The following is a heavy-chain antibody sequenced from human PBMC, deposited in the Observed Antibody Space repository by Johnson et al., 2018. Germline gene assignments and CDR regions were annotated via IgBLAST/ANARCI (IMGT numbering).Heavy chain of an antibody. CDR1: GFTFSSYA. D-gene: IGHD2-21*01. V-gene: IGHV3-30-3*01. J-gene: IGHJ6*03. CDR2: ISHDGSNK. CDR3: ARDWGGGTSHYYYYYMDV. Sequence: QVQLVQSGGGVVQPGRSLRLSCAASGFTFSSYAMYWVRQAPGKGLEWVALISHDGSNKYYADSVKGRFTIYRDNSKKTLYLQMNSLRTEETAMYYCARDWGGGTSHYYYYYMDVWGKGTTVTVSS.